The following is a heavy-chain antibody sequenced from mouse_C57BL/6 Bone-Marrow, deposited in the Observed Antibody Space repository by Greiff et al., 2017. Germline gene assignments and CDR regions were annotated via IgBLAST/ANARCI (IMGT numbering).Heavy chain of an antibody. D-gene: IGHD1-1*01. Sequence: EVKLQESGPGLAKPSQTLSLPCSVTGYSITSDYWNWIRKFPGNKLEYMGYISYSGSTYSNPSLKSRISITRDTSKNQYYLQLNSVTTEDTATYYCARSDYGSTRGYFDVWGTGTTVTVSS. V-gene: IGHV3-8*01. CDR2: ISYSGST. CDR1: GYSITSDY. J-gene: IGHJ1*03. CDR3: ARSDYGSTRGYFDV.